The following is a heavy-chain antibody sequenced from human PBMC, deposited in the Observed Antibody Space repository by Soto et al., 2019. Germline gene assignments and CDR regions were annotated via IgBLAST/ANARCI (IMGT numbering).Heavy chain of an antibody. J-gene: IGHJ6*03. CDR3: ARGYCSGGSCYPGQDYYYYYMDV. CDR2: INHSVST. D-gene: IGHD2-15*01. V-gene: IGHV4-34*01. Sequence: QVQLQQWGAGLLKPSETLSLTCAVYGGSFSGYYWSWIRQPPGKGLEWIGEINHSVSTNYNPSLKSRVTISVDTSKNQFSLKLSSVTAADTAVYYCARGYCSGGSCYPGQDYYYYYMDVWGKGTTVTVSS. CDR1: GGSFSGYY.